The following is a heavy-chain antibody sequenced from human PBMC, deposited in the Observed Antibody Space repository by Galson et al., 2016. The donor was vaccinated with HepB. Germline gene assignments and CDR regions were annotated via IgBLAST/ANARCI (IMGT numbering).Heavy chain of an antibody. D-gene: IGHD3-10*01. CDR2: INPSAGST. Sequence: SVKVSCKASGYTFTNYNMHWVRQAPGQGLEWMGIINPSAGSTNYAQKFPGRVTMTRDTSISTASMELSSLRSDDTAVYYCAREYYYGSGSYWGNWFDPWGQGTLVTVSS. J-gene: IGHJ5*02. CDR3: AREYYYGSGSYWGNWFDP. CDR1: GYTFTNYN. V-gene: IGHV1-2*02.